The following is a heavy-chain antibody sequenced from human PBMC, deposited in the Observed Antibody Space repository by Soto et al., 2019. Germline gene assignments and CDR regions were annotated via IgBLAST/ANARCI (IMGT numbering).Heavy chain of an antibody. D-gene: IGHD1-1*01. Sequence: PGGSLRLSCAASGFTFSSDAMSWVRQAPGKGLEWVSTIGASGTRTYYADSVKGRFTISGDNSKNTLFLQMNSLEAEDTAVYYCAKPIFTTGTAYFDCWGQGTLVTVSS. J-gene: IGHJ4*02. CDR3: AKPIFTTGTAYFDC. V-gene: IGHV3-23*01. CDR1: GFTFSSDA. CDR2: IGASGTRT.